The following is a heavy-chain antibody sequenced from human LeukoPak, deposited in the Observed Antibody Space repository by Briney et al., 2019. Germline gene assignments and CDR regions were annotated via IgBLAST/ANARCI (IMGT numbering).Heavy chain of an antibody. CDR3: TRVSYDSSGYYPTLFDY. Sequence: SETLSLTCTVSGGSISSGGYFWSWIRQHPGKGLEWIGYIYYSGSTYYNPSLKSRVTISVDTSKSQFSLKLSSVTAADTAVYYCTRVSYDSSGYYPTLFDYWGQGTLVTVSS. D-gene: IGHD3-22*01. CDR2: IYYSGST. CDR1: GGSISSGGYF. V-gene: IGHV4-31*03. J-gene: IGHJ4*02.